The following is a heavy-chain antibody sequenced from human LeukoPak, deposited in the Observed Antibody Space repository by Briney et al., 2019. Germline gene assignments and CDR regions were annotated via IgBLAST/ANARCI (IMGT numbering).Heavy chain of an antibody. CDR3: ARESRVFIGDGYYLDS. J-gene: IGHJ4*02. Sequence: SETLSLTCTVFDGSISNYYWSWMRQAAGKGLEWIGRLYIGRDTDYNPSLKSRVTMSVDTSNNQFSLRLTSVTAEDTAIYYCARESRVFIGDGYYLDSWGPGNLITVSS. CDR1: DGSISNYY. D-gene: IGHD3-22*01. CDR2: LYIGRDT. V-gene: IGHV4-4*07.